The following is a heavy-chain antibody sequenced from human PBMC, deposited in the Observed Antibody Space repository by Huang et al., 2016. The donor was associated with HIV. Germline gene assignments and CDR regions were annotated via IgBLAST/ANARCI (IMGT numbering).Heavy chain of an antibody. J-gene: IGHJ6*02. D-gene: IGHD3-3*01. CDR3: ARQWTILEWLLGLDV. CDR1: GGSFTGNY. V-gene: IGHV4-34*02. CDR2: VNDRGAT. Sequence: QMQLQQRGAGLLKPSETLSLTCGVSGGSFTGNYLTWIRQAPGKGLEWMGEVNDRGATNSHPSRNGRVTISLDKSNRELSLNLRSVTAADTAVYYCARQWTILEWLLGLDVWGQGTTVIVSS.